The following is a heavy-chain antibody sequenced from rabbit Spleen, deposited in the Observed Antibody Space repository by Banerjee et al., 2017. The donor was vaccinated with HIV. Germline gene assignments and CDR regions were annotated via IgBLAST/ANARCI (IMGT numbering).Heavy chain of an antibody. V-gene: IGHV1S45*01. Sequence: QEQLVESGGGLVQPGGSLKLSCKASEFDFSSYGVSWVRQAPGKGLEWIACINAVTGKAVYASWAKGRFTFSKTSSTTVTLQMTSLTAADRAAYFCARDLVGVIGWNFYLWGPGTLVTVS. CDR2: INAVTGKA. D-gene: IGHD1-1*01. J-gene: IGHJ4*01. CDR3: ARDLVGVIGWNFYL. CDR1: EFDFSSYG.